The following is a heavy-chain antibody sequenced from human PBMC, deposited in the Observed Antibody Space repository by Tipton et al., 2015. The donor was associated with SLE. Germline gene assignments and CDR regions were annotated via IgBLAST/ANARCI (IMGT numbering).Heavy chain of an antibody. CDR3: ANLERYSGYDWHFDY. Sequence: SLRLSCAASGFTFSSYAMHWVRQAPGKGLEWVAVISYDGSNKYYADSVKGRFTLSRDSSDNTVYLQMNSLRPEDTAVYYCANLERYSGYDWHFDYWGQGTLVTVSS. J-gene: IGHJ4*02. CDR1: GFTFSSYA. D-gene: IGHD5-12*01. V-gene: IGHV3-30*14. CDR2: ISYDGSNK.